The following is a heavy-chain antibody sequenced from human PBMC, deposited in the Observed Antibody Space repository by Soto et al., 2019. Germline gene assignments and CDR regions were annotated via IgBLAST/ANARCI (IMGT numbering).Heavy chain of an antibody. V-gene: IGHV3-30-3*01. Sequence: GGSLRLSCAASAFTFSSYAMHWVRQAPGKGLQWVAAISYDGNNLYYADSVEGRFTISRDNSKNTLYLHVSSLRAEDTGVYYCARGVAVAGEDWFDPWGQGTLVTVSS. CDR2: ISYDGNNL. J-gene: IGHJ5*02. D-gene: IGHD6-19*01. CDR3: ARGVAVAGEDWFDP. CDR1: AFTFSSYA.